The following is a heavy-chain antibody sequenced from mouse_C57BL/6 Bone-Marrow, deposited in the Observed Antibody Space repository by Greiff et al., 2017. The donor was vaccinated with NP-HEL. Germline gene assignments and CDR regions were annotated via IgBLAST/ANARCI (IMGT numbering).Heavy chain of an antibody. V-gene: IGHV1-55*01. Sequence: VQLQQSGAELVKPGASVKMSCKASGYTFTSYWITWVKQRPGQGLEWIGDIYPGSGSTNYNEKFKSKATLTVDKSSSTAYMQLSSLTSEDSAVYYCARGGYYYGSSLDYWGQGTTLTVSS. CDR1: GYTFTSYW. CDR3: ARGGYYYGSSLDY. D-gene: IGHD1-1*01. J-gene: IGHJ2*01. CDR2: IYPGSGST.